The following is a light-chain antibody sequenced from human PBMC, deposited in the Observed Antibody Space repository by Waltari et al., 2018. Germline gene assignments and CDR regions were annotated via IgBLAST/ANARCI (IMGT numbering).Light chain of an antibody. J-gene: IGLJ1*01. CDR2: SNH. V-gene: IGLV1-44*01. Sequence: HSVLTQPPSASGTPGQRVTLSCSRLSSDIGSNAVHWYPQHPGTAPRLLIYSNHRRPSGVPDRFSGSKSGTSASLAIGGLQSEDEADYYCAAWTDRLNGPYVFGTGTKVTVL. CDR3: AAWTDRLNGPYV. CDR1: SSDIGSNA.